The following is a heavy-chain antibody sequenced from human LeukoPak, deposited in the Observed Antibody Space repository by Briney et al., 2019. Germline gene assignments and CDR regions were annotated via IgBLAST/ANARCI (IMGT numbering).Heavy chain of an antibody. CDR3: AKSYKVIVEGYKSGYYFDY. Sequence: GGSLRLSCAASGFTFSSYSMNWVRQPPGKGLEWISYIGTSIQTIWYADSVKGRFTISRDNSKNTVSLQMNSLRADDTAVYYCAKSYKVIVEGYKSGYYFDYWGQGTLVTVSS. D-gene: IGHD3-22*01. J-gene: IGHJ4*02. CDR1: GFTFSSYS. V-gene: IGHV3-48*01. CDR2: IGTSIQTI.